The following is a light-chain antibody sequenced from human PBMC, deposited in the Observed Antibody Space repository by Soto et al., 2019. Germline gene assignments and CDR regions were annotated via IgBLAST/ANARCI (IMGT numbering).Light chain of an antibody. CDR1: SRDVGGYNY. CDR2: DVS. V-gene: IGLV2-14*03. CDR3: SSYTTSNTRQIV. J-gene: IGLJ1*01. Sequence: ALPQLASVSGTPGQSITISCTGTSRDVGGYNYVSWYQHHPGKAPKLIIYDVSNRPSGVSIRFSGSKSDNTASLTISGLQPEDEADYHCSSYTTSNTRQIVFGTGTKFTVL.